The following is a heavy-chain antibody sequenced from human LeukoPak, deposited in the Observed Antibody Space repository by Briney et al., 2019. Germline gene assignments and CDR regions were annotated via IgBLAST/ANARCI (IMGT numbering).Heavy chain of an antibody. CDR2: ISSSGSTI. CDR3: ASLGGSGSYYNLFVDY. CDR1: GFTFSSYE. V-gene: IGHV3-48*03. Sequence: PGGSLRLSCAASGFTFSSYEMNWVRQAPGKGLEWVSYISSSGSTIYYADSVKGRFTISRDNAKNSLYLQMNSLRAEDTAVYYCASLGGSGSYYNLFVDYWGQGTLVTVSS. D-gene: IGHD3-10*01. J-gene: IGHJ4*02.